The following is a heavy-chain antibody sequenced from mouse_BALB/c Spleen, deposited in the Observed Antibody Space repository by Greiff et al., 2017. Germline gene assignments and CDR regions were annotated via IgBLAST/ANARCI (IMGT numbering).Heavy chain of an antibody. J-gene: IGHJ3*01. CDR1: GFTFSSYA. V-gene: IGHV5-6-5*01. D-gene: IGHD2-4*01. CDR2: ISSGGST. Sequence: EVQVVESGGGLVKPGGSLKLSCAASGFTFSSYAMSWVRQTPEKRLEWVASISSGGSTYYPDSVKGRITISRDNARNSLYLQMSSLRSEDTAMYYCARGLYDYGAWFAYWGQGTLVTVSA. CDR3: ARGLYDYGAWFAY.